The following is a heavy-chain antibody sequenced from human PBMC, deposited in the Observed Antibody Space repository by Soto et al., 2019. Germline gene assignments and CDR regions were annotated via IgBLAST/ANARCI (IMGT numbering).Heavy chain of an antibody. CDR1: GGSISSYY. Sequence: PSETLSLTCTVSGGSISSYYWSWIRQPPGKGLEWIGYIYYSGSTNYNPSLKSRVTISVDTSKNQFPLKLSSVTAADTAVYYCARAYGGYSYAYYFDYWGQGALVTVSS. CDR3: ARAYGGYSYAYYFDY. D-gene: IGHD5-18*01. V-gene: IGHV4-59*01. CDR2: IYYSGST. J-gene: IGHJ4*02.